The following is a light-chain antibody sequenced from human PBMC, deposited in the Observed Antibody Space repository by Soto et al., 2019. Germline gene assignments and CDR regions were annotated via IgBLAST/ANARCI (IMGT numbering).Light chain of an antibody. Sequence: IQFTQSPASLSASVGDRVTITCRASQGISSALAWYQQKPGKAPKLLIYDASSLESGVPSRFSGSGSGTDFTLTISSLQAEDFATYYCQQVNNYTLTFGGGTKVDI. CDR3: QQVNNYTLT. CDR2: DAS. CDR1: QGISSA. V-gene: IGKV1D-13*01. J-gene: IGKJ4*01.